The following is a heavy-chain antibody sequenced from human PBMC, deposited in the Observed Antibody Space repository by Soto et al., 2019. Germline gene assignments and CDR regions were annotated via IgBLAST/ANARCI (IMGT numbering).Heavy chain of an antibody. CDR1: GGSFSCYY. J-gene: IGHJ5*02. CDR3: ARGRPRWFDP. V-gene: IGHV4-34*01. Sequence: NPSETLSLTCAVYGGSFSCYYWSWIRQPPGKGLEWIGEINHSGSTNYNPSLKSRVTISVDTSKNQFSLKLSSVTAADTAVYYCARGRPRWFDPWGQGTLVTVSS. CDR2: INHSGST.